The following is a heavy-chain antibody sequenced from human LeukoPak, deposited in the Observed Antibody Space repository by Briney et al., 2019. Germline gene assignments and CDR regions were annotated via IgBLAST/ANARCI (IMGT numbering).Heavy chain of an antibody. CDR3: ARGRLTIFGVVTGYNWFDP. D-gene: IGHD3-3*01. CDR2: IYYSGST. CDR1: GGSISSSSYY. V-gene: IGHV4-39*01. Sequence: PSETLSLTCTVSGGSISSSSYYWGWIRQPPGKGLEWIGSIYYSGSTYYNPSLKSRVTISVDTSKNQFSLKLSSVTAADTAVYYCARGRLTIFGVVTGYNWFDPWGQGTLVTVSS. J-gene: IGHJ5*02.